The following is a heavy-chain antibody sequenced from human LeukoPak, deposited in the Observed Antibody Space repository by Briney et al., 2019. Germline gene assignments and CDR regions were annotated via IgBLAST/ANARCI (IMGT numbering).Heavy chain of an antibody. CDR1: GGSISTYY. J-gene: IGHJ3*02. CDR2: IYTSWST. Sequence: SETLSLTCTVSGGSISTYYWNWIRQPAGKGLEWIGRIYTSWSTNYNPSLKSRVTMSVDTSKNQFSLKLSSVTAADTAVYYCAREGWELLLAFDIWGQGTMVTVSS. V-gene: IGHV4-4*07. D-gene: IGHD1-26*01. CDR3: AREGWELLLAFDI.